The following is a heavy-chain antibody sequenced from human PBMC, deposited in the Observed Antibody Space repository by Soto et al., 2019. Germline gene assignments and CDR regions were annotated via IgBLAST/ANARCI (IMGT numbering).Heavy chain of an antibody. Sequence: QVQLVESGGGVVQPGRSLRLSCAASGFTFSSYGMHWVRQAPGKGLEWVAVIWYDGSNKYYADSVKGRFTISRDNSKNTLYLQMNSLRAEDTAVYYCARDLDTAMEYGMDVWGQGTTVTVSS. CDR2: IWYDGSNK. CDR3: ARDLDTAMEYGMDV. V-gene: IGHV3-33*01. CDR1: GFTFSSYG. D-gene: IGHD5-18*01. J-gene: IGHJ6*02.